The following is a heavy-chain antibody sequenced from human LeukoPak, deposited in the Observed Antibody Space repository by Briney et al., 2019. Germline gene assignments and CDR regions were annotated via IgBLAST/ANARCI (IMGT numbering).Heavy chain of an antibody. Sequence: EASVKVSCKASGYTFTSYGISWVRQAPGQGLEWMGWISAYNGNTNYAQKLQGRVTMTTDTSTSTAYMELSSLRSEDTAVYYCAREMGGYCSGGSCYNYFDYWGQGTLVTVSS. J-gene: IGHJ4*02. CDR1: GYTFTSYG. CDR3: AREMGGYCSGGSCYNYFDY. V-gene: IGHV1-18*01. CDR2: ISAYNGNT. D-gene: IGHD2-15*01.